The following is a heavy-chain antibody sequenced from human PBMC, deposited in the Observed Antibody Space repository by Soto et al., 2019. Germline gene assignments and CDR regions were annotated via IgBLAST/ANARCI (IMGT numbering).Heavy chain of an antibody. V-gene: IGHV3-23*01. D-gene: IGHD2-21*02. J-gene: IGHJ4*02. CDR1: GFTFSTYA. CDR2: ISGSGGST. Sequence: GGSLRLSCAASGFTFSTYAMTWVRQAPGKGLEWVSGISGSGGSTYYADSVKGRFTISRDNSKNTLYLQMNSLRAEDTAVYYCARDPSGGNSAIFDYWGQGTLVTVSS. CDR3: ARDPSGGNSAIFDY.